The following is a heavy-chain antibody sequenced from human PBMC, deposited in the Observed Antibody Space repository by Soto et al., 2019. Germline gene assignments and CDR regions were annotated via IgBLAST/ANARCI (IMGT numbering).Heavy chain of an antibody. V-gene: IGHV3-23*01. CDR1: EIVFSKFA. CDR3: AKGRRHSKHFDY. CDR2: ISGSAGGT. Sequence: GGSLRLSCAASEIVFSKFAVSWVRQAPGKGPEWVSTISGSAGGTYYADSVKGRFTISRDNSKNTLYLQMNILRAEDTALYYCAKGRRHSKHFDYRGQGTLVTVFS. D-gene: IGHD2-15*01. J-gene: IGHJ4*02.